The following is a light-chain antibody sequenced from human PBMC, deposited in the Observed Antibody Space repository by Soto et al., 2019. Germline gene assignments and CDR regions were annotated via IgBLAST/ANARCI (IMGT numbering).Light chain of an antibody. CDR3: QHYNSYSEA. CDR1: QTIGSW. Sequence: DIQMTQSPSTLSASVGDRVTITCRASQTIGSWLAWYQQKPGTAPKLLIYDASTLEGGVPSRFSGSGSGTQFTFTISILQPDDFATYYCQHYNSYSEAFGQGTKVDI. V-gene: IGKV1-5*01. CDR2: DAS. J-gene: IGKJ1*01.